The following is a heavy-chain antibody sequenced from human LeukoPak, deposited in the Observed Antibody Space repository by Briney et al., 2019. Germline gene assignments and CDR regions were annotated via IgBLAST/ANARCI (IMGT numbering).Heavy chain of an antibody. D-gene: IGHD2-2*01. CDR2: MNYGGST. CDR3: ARRVPGRSGNWFDP. Sequence: SETLSLTCTVSGGSISNNDYFWGWIRQPPGKGLEWIGSMNYGGSTHDNPSLKSRVTISVDTSKNQVSLKLSSVTAADTAVYYCARRVPGRSGNWFDPWGQGTLVTVSP. CDR1: GGSISNNDYF. J-gene: IGHJ5*02. V-gene: IGHV4-39*01.